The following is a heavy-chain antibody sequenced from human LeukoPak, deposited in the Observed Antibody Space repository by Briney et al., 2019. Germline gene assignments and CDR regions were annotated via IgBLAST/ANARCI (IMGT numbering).Heavy chain of an antibody. CDR2: LYYSGST. D-gene: IGHD5-18*01. Sequence: SETLSLTCTVSGGSISTHYWSWIRQPPGKGLEWIGYLYYSGSTNYNPSLKSRVTISVDTSKNQFSLKLSSVTAADTAVYYCARLYSYGTDYWGQGTLVTVSS. J-gene: IGHJ4*02. CDR1: GGSISTHY. V-gene: IGHV4-59*11. CDR3: ARLYSYGTDY.